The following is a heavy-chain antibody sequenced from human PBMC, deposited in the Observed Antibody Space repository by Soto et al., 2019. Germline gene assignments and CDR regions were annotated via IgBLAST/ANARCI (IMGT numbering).Heavy chain of an antibody. D-gene: IGHD2-8*01. Sequence: EVQLVESGGGLVQPGGSLRLSCAASGFTFSSYWMSWVRQAPGKGLEWVANIKQDGSEKYYVDSVKGRFTISRDNAKNSLYLQMNSLRAEDTAVYYCARPHPEFTVYAINAFDIWGQGTMVTVSS. V-gene: IGHV3-7*01. CDR1: GFTFSSYW. CDR3: ARPHPEFTVYAINAFDI. J-gene: IGHJ3*02. CDR2: IKQDGSEK.